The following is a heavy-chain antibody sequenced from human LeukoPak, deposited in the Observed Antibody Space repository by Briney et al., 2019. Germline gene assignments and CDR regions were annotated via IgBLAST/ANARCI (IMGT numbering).Heavy chain of an antibody. Sequence: GGSLRLSCAASGFTFSSYATHWVRQAPGKGLEWVAVISYDGSNKYYADSVKGRFTISRDNSKNTLYLQMNSLRAEDTAVYYCARDRYIIAARSDAFDIWGQGTMVTVSS. V-gene: IGHV3-30*04. CDR2: ISYDGSNK. CDR3: ARDRYIIAARSDAFDI. D-gene: IGHD6-13*01. J-gene: IGHJ3*02. CDR1: GFTFSSYA.